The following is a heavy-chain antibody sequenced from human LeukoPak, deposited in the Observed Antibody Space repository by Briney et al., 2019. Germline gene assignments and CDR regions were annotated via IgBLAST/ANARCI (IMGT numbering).Heavy chain of an antibody. CDR3: AKDRGHVGPEIFDY. V-gene: IGHV3-9*01. Sequence: GGSLRLSCAASGFTFDDYAMPWVRQAPGKGLEWVSGISWNSGSIGYADSVKGRFTISRDNAKNSLYLQMNSLRAEDTPLYYCAKDRGHVGPEIFDYWGQGTLVTVSS. CDR1: GFTFDDYA. J-gene: IGHJ4*02. CDR2: ISWNSGSI. D-gene: IGHD1-26*01.